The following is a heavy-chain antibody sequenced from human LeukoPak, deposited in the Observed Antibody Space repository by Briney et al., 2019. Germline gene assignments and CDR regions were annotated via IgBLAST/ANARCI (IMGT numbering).Heavy chain of an antibody. CDR3: ATEYCASSSCRFDS. CDR1: GGSLSNYY. Sequence: PETLSHTRSVSGGSLSNYYWSWLRQSPGKGPEWIGYIYNSGSTNYNPSFKSRVTISLATSKKQFSLKRTSVTAADTAIYYCATEYCASSSCRFDSWGQGTLVTVSS. CDR2: IYNSGST. V-gene: IGHV4-59*01. J-gene: IGHJ4*02. D-gene: IGHD2-2*01.